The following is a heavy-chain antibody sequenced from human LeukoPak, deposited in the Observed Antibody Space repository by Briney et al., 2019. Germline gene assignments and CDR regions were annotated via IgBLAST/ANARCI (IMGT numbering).Heavy chain of an antibody. Sequence: ASVKVSCKASGYTFTSYYMHWVRQAPGQGLEWMGIINPSGGSTCYAQKFQGRVTMTRDTSTSTVYMELSSLRSEDTAVYYCARDHQPYYYDSSGYSPDHYAFDIWGQGTMVTVSS. D-gene: IGHD3-22*01. CDR3: ARDHQPYYYDSSGYSPDHYAFDI. CDR2: INPSGGST. V-gene: IGHV1-46*01. CDR1: GYTFTSYY. J-gene: IGHJ3*02.